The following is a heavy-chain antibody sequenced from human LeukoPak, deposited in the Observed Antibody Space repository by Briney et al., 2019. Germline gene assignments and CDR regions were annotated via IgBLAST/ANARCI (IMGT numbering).Heavy chain of an antibody. D-gene: IGHD3-22*01. CDR1: GGSFSGYY. V-gene: IGHV4-34*01. CDR3: ARDSPSYDSSGYRFDY. CDR2: INHSGST. J-gene: IGHJ4*02. Sequence: PSETLSLTRAVYGGSFSGYYWSWIRQPPGKGLEWIGEINHSGSTNYNPSLKSRVTISVDTSKNQFSLKVSSVTAADTAVYYCARDSPSYDSSGYRFDYWGQGTLVTVSS.